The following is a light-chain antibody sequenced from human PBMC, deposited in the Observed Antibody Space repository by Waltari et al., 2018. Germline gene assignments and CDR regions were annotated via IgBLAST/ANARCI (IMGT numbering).Light chain of an antibody. CDR1: SSDVGGYNY. J-gene: IGLJ2*01. Sequence: QSALTQPRSVSGSPGQSVTISCTGTSSDVGGYNYVSWYQQHPGKAPKLMIYDVSKRPSGVPYRFSGSKSGNTASLTISGLQAEDEADYYCCSYAGSYTPHVVFGGGTKLTVL. V-gene: IGLV2-11*01. CDR2: DVS. CDR3: CSYAGSYTPHVV.